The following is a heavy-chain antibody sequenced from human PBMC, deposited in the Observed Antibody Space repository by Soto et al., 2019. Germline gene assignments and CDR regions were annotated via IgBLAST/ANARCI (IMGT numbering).Heavy chain of an antibody. D-gene: IGHD3-10*01. J-gene: IGHJ4*02. V-gene: IGHV3-23*01. CDR3: ARHEPVYVSGSYYILMDY. Sequence: EVQLLESGGGLVQPGGSLRLSCAASGFTFSSYAMSWVRQAPGKGLEWVSAISGSGGSTYYADSVKGRFTISRDNSKNTMYLQMNGLGAEDTAVYYCARHEPVYVSGSYYILMDYWGQGTLVTVSS. CDR1: GFTFSSYA. CDR2: ISGSGGST.